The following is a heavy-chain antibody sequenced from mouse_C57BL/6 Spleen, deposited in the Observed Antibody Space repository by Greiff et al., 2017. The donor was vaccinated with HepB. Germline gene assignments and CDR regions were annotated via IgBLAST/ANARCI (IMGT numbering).Heavy chain of an antibody. CDR3: AKTGYSNPFAY. D-gene: IGHD2-5*01. J-gene: IGHJ3*01. Sequence: VQLQQPGAELVRPGTSVKLSCKASGYTFTSYWMHWLKQRPGQGLEWIGVIDPSDSYTNYNQKFKGKATLTVDTSSSTAYMQLSSLTSEDSAVYYCAKTGYSNPFAYWGQGTLVTVSA. V-gene: IGHV1-59*01. CDR1: GYTFTSYW. CDR2: IDPSDSYT.